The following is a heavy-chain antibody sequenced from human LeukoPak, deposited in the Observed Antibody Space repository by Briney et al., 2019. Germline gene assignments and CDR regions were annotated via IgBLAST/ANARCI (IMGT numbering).Heavy chain of an antibody. Sequence: GGSLRLSCAASGFTFSRNAMSGARQAPGKGPEWVSGITGSGGSTDSADSVKGRFTISRDNSKNTLYLQMNSLRVEDTAVYYCAKKYGQIPSFDYWGQGTLVTVSS. CDR3: AKKYGQIPSFDY. CDR2: ITGSGGST. V-gene: IGHV3-23*01. D-gene: IGHD2-2*01. J-gene: IGHJ4*02. CDR1: GFTFSRNA.